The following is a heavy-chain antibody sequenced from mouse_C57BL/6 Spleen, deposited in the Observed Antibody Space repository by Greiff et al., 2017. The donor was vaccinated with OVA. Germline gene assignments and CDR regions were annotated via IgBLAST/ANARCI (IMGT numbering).Heavy chain of an antibody. CDR2: IWRGGST. V-gene: IGHV2-5*01. Sequence: VMLVESGPGLVQPSQSLSITCTVSGFSLTSYGVHWVRQSPGKGLEWLGVIWRGGSTDYNAAFMSRLSITKDNSKSQVFFKMNSLQADDTAIYYCAKNSGGNYLAWFAYWGQGTLVTVSA. CDR1: GFSLTSYG. CDR3: AKNSGGNYLAWFAY. D-gene: IGHD2-1*01. J-gene: IGHJ3*01.